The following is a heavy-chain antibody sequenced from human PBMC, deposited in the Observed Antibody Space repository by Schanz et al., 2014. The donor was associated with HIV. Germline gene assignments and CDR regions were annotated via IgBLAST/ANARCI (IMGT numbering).Heavy chain of an antibody. CDR2: IWYDGTNI. Sequence: QEQLVESGGGVVQPGKSLRLSCAASGFTFRNFGMHWVRQAPGKGLEWVAVIWYDGTNIDYADSVKGRFTISRDNSKNTLYYQMNSLRAEDTAVYYCATLETGATYYYYYYMDVWGQGTMVTVSS. V-gene: IGHV3-33*01. J-gene: IGHJ6*02. D-gene: IGHD7-27*01. CDR1: GFTFRNFG. CDR3: ATLETGATYYYYYYMDV.